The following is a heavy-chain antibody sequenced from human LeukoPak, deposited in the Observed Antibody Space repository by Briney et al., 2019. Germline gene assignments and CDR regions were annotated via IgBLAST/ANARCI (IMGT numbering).Heavy chain of an antibody. CDR3: AKTPGRYYYDSSGNFDY. CDR1: GFTFDDYA. Sequence: VGSLRLSCAASGFTFDDYAMHWVRQAPGKGLEWVSLISGDGGSTYYADSVKGRFTISRDNSKNSLYLQMNSLRTEDTALYYCAKTPGRYYYDSSGNFDYWGQGTLVTVSS. D-gene: IGHD3-22*01. CDR2: ISGDGGST. V-gene: IGHV3-43*02. J-gene: IGHJ4*02.